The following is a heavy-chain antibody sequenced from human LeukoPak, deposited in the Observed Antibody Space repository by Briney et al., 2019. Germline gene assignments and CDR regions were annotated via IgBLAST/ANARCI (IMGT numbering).Heavy chain of an antibody. CDR2: INSDGSST. CDR1: GFTFTNYW. Sequence: GGSLRLSCAASGFTFTNYWMHWVRQAPGKGLVWVSRINSDGSSTTYADSVKGRFTISRDNAKNTLYLQMNSLRAEDTAVYYCARDGVEFYNWFDPWGQGTLVTVSS. CDR3: ARDGVEFYNWFDP. J-gene: IGHJ5*02. D-gene: IGHD2-21*01. V-gene: IGHV3-74*01.